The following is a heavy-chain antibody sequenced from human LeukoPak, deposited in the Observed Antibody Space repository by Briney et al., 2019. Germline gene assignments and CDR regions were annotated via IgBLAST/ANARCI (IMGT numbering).Heavy chain of an antibody. J-gene: IGHJ6*02. Sequence: GRPLRLSCAASGFTFSSYGMHWVRQAPGKGLEWVAVISYDGSNKYYADSVKGRFTISRDNSKNTLYLQMNSLRAEDTAVYYRAKEYSSSWYPGMDVWGQGTTVTVSS. V-gene: IGHV3-30*18. D-gene: IGHD6-13*01. CDR3: AKEYSSSWYPGMDV. CDR2: ISYDGSNK. CDR1: GFTFSSYG.